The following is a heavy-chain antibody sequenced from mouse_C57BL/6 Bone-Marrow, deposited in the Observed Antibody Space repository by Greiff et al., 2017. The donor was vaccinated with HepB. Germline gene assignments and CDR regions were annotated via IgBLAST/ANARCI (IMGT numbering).Heavy chain of an antibody. CDR3: PPYLGY. Sequence: QVQLQQPGAELVKPGASVKLSCKASGYTFTSYWMQWVKQRPGQGLEWIGEIDPSDSYTNYNQKFKGKATLTVDTSSSTAYMQLSSLTSEDSAVYYCPPYLGYWGQGTTLTVSS. J-gene: IGHJ2*01. CDR2: IDPSDSYT. CDR1: GYTFTSYW. V-gene: IGHV1-50*01. D-gene: IGHD5-5*01.